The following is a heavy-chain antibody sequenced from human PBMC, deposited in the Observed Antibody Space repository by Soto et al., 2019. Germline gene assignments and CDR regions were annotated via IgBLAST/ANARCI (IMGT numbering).Heavy chain of an antibody. V-gene: IGHV6-1*01. Sequence: LSLTCAISGDSVSSNSAAWNWIRQSPSRGLEWLGRTYYKSKWYNDYAVSVKSRITINPDTSKNQFSLQLNSVTPEDTAAYYCARARVTMVRGVIYSYYGMDVWGQGTTVTVSS. CDR2: TYYKSKWYN. D-gene: IGHD3-10*01. CDR3: ARARVTMVRGVIYSYYGMDV. J-gene: IGHJ6*02. CDR1: GDSVSSNSAA.